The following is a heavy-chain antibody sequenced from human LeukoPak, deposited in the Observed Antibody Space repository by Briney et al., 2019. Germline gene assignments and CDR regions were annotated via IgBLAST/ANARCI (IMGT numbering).Heavy chain of an antibody. J-gene: IGHJ4*02. CDR2: FDPEDGET. D-gene: IGHD4-11*01. CDR1: GYTLTELS. CDR3: ATAVKGPSYSNYQLDY. Sequence: RVASVKVSCKVSGYTLTELSMHWVRQAPGKGLEWMGGFDPEDGETIYAQKFQGRVTMTEDTSTDTAYMELSSLRSEDTAVYYCATAVKGPSYSNYQLDYWGQGTLVTVSS. V-gene: IGHV1-24*01.